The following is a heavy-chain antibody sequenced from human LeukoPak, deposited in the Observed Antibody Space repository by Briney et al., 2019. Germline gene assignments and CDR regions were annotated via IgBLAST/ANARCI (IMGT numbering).Heavy chain of an antibody. D-gene: IGHD1-14*01. CDR3: ARGVRLNLLYYYYYMDV. CDR1: GGSISSYY. Sequence: SETPSLTCTVSGGSISSYYWSWIRQPPGKGLEWIGYIYYSGSTNYNPSLKSRVTISVDTSKNQFSLKLSSVTAADTAVYYCARGVRLNLLYYYYYMDVWGKGTTVTVSS. V-gene: IGHV4-59*01. CDR2: IYYSGST. J-gene: IGHJ6*03.